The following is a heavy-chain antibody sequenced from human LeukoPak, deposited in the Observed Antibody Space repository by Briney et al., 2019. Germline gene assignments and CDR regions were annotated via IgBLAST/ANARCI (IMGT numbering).Heavy chain of an antibody. CDR1: GFTFSSYG. Sequence: PGGSLRLSCAASGFTFSSYGMHWVRQAPGKGLEWVAVIWYDGSNKYYADSVKGRFTISRDNSKNTLYLQMNSLRAEDTAVYYCARVSFEWSYSPGSPQYYFDYWGQGTLVTVSS. D-gene: IGHD1-26*01. CDR3: ARVSFEWSYSPGSPQYYFDY. CDR2: IWYDGSNK. J-gene: IGHJ4*02. V-gene: IGHV3-33*01.